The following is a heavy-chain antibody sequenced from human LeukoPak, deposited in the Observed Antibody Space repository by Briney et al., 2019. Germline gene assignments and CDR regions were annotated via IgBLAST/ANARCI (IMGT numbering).Heavy chain of an antibody. CDR2: ISAYNGNT. CDR3: ASDKWELLPGAFDI. CDR1: HYTFTSYG. J-gene: IGHJ3*02. D-gene: IGHD1-26*01. Sequence: ASVKVSCKASHYTFTSYGISWVRQAPGQGLEWMGWISAYNGNTNYAQKLQGRVTMTTDTSTSTAYMELRSLRSDDTAVYYCASDKWELLPGAFDIWGQGTMVTVSS. V-gene: IGHV1-18*01.